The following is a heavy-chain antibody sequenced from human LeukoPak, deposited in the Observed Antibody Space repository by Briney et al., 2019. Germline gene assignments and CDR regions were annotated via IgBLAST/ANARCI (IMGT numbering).Heavy chain of an antibody. Sequence: SQTLSLTCAISGDSVSSNSAAWNWIRQSPSRGLEWLGRTYYRSKWYNDYAVSVKSRITINPDTSKNQFSLQLNSVTPEDTAVYYCARVTMRQGTVAGVYYFDYWGQGTLVTVSS. CDR1: GDSVSSNSAA. J-gene: IGHJ4*02. V-gene: IGHV6-1*01. CDR2: TYYRSKWYN. CDR3: ARVTMRQGTVAGVYYFDY. D-gene: IGHD6-19*01.